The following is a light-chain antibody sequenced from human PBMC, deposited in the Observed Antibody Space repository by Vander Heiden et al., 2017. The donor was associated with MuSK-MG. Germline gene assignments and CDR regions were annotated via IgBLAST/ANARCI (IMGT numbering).Light chain of an antibody. CDR2: AAS. J-gene: IGKJ2*01. Sequence: DIQMTQSPSSLSASVGDRVTITCRASQSISYYLNWFQQRPGKAPKLLIYAASSLQSGVPSRFSGSGSGTDFTLTISSLQPEDFATYYCQQCDSSPLYTFGQGTKLDLK. V-gene: IGKV1-39*01. CDR1: QSISYY. CDR3: QQCDSSPLYT.